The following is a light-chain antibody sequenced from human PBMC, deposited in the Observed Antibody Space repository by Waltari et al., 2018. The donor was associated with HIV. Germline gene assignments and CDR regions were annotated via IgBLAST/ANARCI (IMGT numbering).Light chain of an antibody. CDR2: EVS. Sequence: QSALTQPASVSGSPGQSITVSCTGTSSDVGAYDFVSWYQQTPGIAPKLVIYEVSNLPSGISARFSGSKSGNTASLTISGLQTEDEADYYCSSFTTSNSLLFGGGTKVTVL. V-gene: IGLV2-14*01. CDR3: SSFTTSNSLL. CDR1: SSDVGAYDF. J-gene: IGLJ2*01.